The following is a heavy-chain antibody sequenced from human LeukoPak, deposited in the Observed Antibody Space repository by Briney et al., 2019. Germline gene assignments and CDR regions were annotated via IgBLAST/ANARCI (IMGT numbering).Heavy chain of an antibody. V-gene: IGHV4-34*01. Sequence: PSETLSLTCAVYGGSFSGYYWSWIRQPPGKGLEWIGEINHSGSTNYNPSLKSRVTISVDKSKNQFSLKLSSVTAADTAVYYCARGGSRESGYDRYAFDIWGQGTMVTVSS. CDR1: GGSFSGYY. CDR3: ARGGSRESGYDRYAFDI. CDR2: INHSGST. J-gene: IGHJ3*02. D-gene: IGHD5-12*01.